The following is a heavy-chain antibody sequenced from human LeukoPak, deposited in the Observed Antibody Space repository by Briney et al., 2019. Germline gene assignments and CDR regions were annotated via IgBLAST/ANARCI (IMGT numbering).Heavy chain of an antibody. V-gene: IGHV3-48*03. CDR1: AISFRSYE. CDR3: VTGNYRNFYYYYMDV. CDR2: ITPSGSDV. J-gene: IGHJ6*03. D-gene: IGHD1-7*01. Sequence: GGSLRLSCAASAISFRSYEVNWVRQAPGKGLEWVSFITPSGSDVYYAESVRGRFATSRDNAKDSVFLHMNSLRVEDTAVYYCVTGNYRNFYYYYMDVWGKGTTVTVS.